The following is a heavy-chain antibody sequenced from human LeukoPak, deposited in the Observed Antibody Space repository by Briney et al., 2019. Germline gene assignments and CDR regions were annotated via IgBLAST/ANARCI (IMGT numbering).Heavy chain of an antibody. CDR2: ISGNGDYT. CDR3: ASQKAIDY. Sequence: PGGSLRLSCAASGFIFGSYAMSWVRQAPGKGLEWVSAISGNGDYTYYADPVKGRFTISRDNSKNTLYLQVNNLRVEDTAVYYCASQKAIDYWGQGTLVTVPS. J-gene: IGHJ4*02. V-gene: IGHV3-23*01. CDR1: GFIFGSYA.